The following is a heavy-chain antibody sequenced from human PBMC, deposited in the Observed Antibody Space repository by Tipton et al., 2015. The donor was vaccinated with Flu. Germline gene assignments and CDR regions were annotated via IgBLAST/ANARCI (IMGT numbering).Heavy chain of an antibody. Sequence: SLRLSCVASGFTFSNYGLRWVRQAPGKRLEWVALIRHYVTNTYYVDSVRGRFTISRDNSKNTVYLQMNNLRGEDTAVYYCAKDNDPSNVPHYWGQGTLVTVSS. D-gene: IGHD1-1*01. CDR1: GFTFSNYG. V-gene: IGHV3-30*02. CDR2: IRHYVTNT. CDR3: AKDNDPSNVPHY. J-gene: IGHJ4*02.